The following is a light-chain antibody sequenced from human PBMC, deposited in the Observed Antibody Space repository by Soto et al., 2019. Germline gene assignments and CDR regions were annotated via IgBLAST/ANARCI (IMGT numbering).Light chain of an antibody. Sequence: DIQMTQSPSTLSASVGDRVTINCRASQSISSWLAWYQQKPGKAPKLLIYKASSLESGVPSRFSGSGSGTEFTLTISSLQPDDFATYCCQPYNSYWTFGQGTKVEIK. V-gene: IGKV1-5*03. J-gene: IGKJ1*01. CDR1: QSISSW. CDR2: KAS. CDR3: QPYNSYWT.